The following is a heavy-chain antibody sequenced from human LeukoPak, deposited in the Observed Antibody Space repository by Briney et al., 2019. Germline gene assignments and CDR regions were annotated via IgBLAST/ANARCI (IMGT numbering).Heavy chain of an antibody. CDR1: GGTFSSYA. CDR2: IIPIFGTA. J-gene: IGHJ3*02. D-gene: IGHD1-1*01. Sequence: SVKVPCKASGGTFSSYAISWVRQAPGQGLEWMGGIIPIFGTANYAQKFQGRVTITADESTSTAYMELSSLRSEDTAVYYCASCTIPWSNAFDIWGQGTMVTVSS. CDR3: ASCTIPWSNAFDI. V-gene: IGHV1-69*13.